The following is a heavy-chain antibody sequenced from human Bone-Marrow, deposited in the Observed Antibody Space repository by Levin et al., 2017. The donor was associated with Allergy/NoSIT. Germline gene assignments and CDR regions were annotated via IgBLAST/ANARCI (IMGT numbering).Heavy chain of an antibody. CDR3: ARDATGFGL. CDR2: IYYSGST. D-gene: IGHD3-10*01. CDR1: GDSMSGYH. Sequence: SQTLSLTCTVSGDSMSGYHWSWIRPPPGKGLEWIGYIYYSGSTSYNPSLKSRVTISVDTSKNQFSLKLSSVTAADTAVYCCARDATGFGLWGQGTLVTVSS. V-gene: IGHV4-59*01. J-gene: IGHJ4*02.